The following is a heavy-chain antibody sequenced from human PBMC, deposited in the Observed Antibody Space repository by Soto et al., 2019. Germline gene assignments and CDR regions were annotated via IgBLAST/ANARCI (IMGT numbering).Heavy chain of an antibody. V-gene: IGHV1-69*01. Sequence: QVQLVQSGAEVKKPGSSVKVSCKASEGTFSSYAISWVRQAPGQGLEWMGGIIPIFGTANYAQKFQGRVTITADESTSKGYMELSSLRSEDTAVYYCASDDRSWYSSSFRFDPWGQGTLVTVSS. CDR2: IIPIFGTA. CDR3: ASDDRSWYSSSFRFDP. J-gene: IGHJ5*02. D-gene: IGHD6-6*01. CDR1: EGTFSSYA.